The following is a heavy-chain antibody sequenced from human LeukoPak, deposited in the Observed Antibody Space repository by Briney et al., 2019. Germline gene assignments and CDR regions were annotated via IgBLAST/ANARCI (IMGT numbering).Heavy chain of an antibody. J-gene: IGHJ5*02. CDR3: ARLLWFGDPPDIWFDP. CDR2: IYYSGST. D-gene: IGHD3-10*01. CDR1: GGSISSSSYY. V-gene: IGHV4-39*07. Sequence: SETLSLTCTVSGGSISSSSYYWGWIRQPPGKGLEWIGSIYYSGSTYYNPSLKSRVTISVDTSKNQFSLKLSSVTAADTAVYYCARLLWFGDPPDIWFDPWGQGTLVTVSS.